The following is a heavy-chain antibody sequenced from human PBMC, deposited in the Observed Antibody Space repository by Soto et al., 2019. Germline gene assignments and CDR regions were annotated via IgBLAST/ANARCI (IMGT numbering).Heavy chain of an antibody. V-gene: IGHV1-46*03. D-gene: IGHD5-18*01. CDR1: GYTFTSYY. CDR3: ARVYPSDTRYGYVGNNWFDP. Sequence: QVQLVQSGAEVKKPGASVKVSCKASGYTFTSYYMHWVRQAPGQGLEWMGIINPSGGSTSYAQKFQGRVPMTRDTSTSTVYMELSSLRFEGTAVYYCARVYPSDTRYGYVGNNWFDPWGQGTLVTVSS. J-gene: IGHJ5*02. CDR2: INPSGGST.